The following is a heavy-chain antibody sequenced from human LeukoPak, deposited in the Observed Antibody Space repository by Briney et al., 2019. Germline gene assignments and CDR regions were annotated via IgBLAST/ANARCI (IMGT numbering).Heavy chain of an antibody. CDR2: IYYTGTT. CDR3: AGDGRTYYYYGMDV. V-gene: IGHV4-59*01. CDR1: GGSISSYY. J-gene: IGHJ6*02. Sequence: SETLSLTCSVSGGSISSYYWSWIRQPPRKGLEWIGSIYYTGTTNYNPSLKSRVTISVDTSKNQFSLKLSSVSAADTAVYYCAGDGRTYYYYGMDVWGQGTTVTVSS.